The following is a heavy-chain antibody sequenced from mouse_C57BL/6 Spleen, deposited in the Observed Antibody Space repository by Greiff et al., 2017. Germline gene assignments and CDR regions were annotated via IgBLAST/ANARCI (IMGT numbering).Heavy chain of an antibody. CDR3: ARYGYAMDD. Sequence: EVKVEESGGGLVQPGGSLSLSCAASGFTFTDYYMSWVRQPPGKALEWLGFIRNKANGYTTEYSASVKGRFTISRDNSQSILYLQMNALRAEDSATYYCARYGYAMDDWGQGTSVTVSS. J-gene: IGHJ4*01. V-gene: IGHV7-3*01. CDR1: GFTFTDYY. CDR2: IRNKANGYTT.